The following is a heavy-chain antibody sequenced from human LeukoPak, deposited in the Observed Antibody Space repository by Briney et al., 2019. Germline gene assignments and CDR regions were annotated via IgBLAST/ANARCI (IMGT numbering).Heavy chain of an antibody. Sequence: PSETLSLTCTVSGGSISSYYWGWIRQPPGKGLEWIGSIYYSGSTYYNPSLKSRVTISVDTSKNQFSLKLSSVTAADTAVYYCARDRIAARPGLGRGWNWFDPWGQGTLVTVSS. CDR1: GGSISSYY. CDR2: IYYSGST. D-gene: IGHD6-6*01. V-gene: IGHV4-39*07. CDR3: ARDRIAARPGLGRGWNWFDP. J-gene: IGHJ5*02.